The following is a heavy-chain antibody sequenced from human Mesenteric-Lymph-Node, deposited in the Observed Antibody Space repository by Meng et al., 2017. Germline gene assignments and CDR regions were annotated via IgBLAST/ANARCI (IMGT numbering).Heavy chain of an antibody. V-gene: IGHV4-4*02. CDR1: GGSISSSNW. J-gene: IGHJ4*02. CDR3: GRGGDSVGYYLFWDY. Sequence: QVHLQESGPGLVKPSGTLSLPCAVSGGSISSSNWWSWVRQPPGKGLEWIGEIYHSGTTYYNPSLKSRVTITGDWSKNQFSLKLNSVTAADTAVYYCGRGGDSVGYYLFWDYCGQGTLVTVSS. CDR2: IYHSGTT. D-gene: IGHD3-22*01.